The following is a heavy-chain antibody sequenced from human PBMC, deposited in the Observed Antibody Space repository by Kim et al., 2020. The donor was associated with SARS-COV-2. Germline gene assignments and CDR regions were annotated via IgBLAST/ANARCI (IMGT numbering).Heavy chain of an antibody. J-gene: IGHJ5*02. CDR3: ARGRAAAGTGRCWFDP. V-gene: IGHV4-34*01. Sequence: SLKSRVTISVDTAKNQFSLKLSSVTAAETAVYYCARGRAAAGTGRCWFDPWGQGTLVTVSS. D-gene: IGHD6-13*01.